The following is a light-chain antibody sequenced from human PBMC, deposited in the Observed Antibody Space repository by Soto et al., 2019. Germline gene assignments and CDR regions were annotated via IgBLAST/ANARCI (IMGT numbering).Light chain of an antibody. CDR2: GAS. CDR1: QSISNF. J-gene: IGKJ4*01. Sequence: DIDMTQSPSSLSASVGYRFTITCRASQSISNFLSWYRKSPGRAPELLIYGASTLQSGVPSRFSGSGSGTDFTLTISSLQPEDFKTYWCHQTFTHPLTFGGGTKVDIK. V-gene: IGKV1-39*01. CDR3: HQTFTHPLT.